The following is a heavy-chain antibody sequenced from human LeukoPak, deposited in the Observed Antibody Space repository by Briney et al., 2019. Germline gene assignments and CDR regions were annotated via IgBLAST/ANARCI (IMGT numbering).Heavy chain of an antibody. J-gene: IGHJ4*02. Sequence: GRSLRLSCAASGFRFGNYGMHWVRQAPGKGLEWVAIIWYDGSDKYYSDSVKGRFTISRDNSKNTLYLQMNSLRAEDTAVYFCAGGPRGTSGWYFDYWGQGTLVTVSS. CDR3: AGGPRGTSGWYFDY. D-gene: IGHD6-19*01. CDR1: GFRFGNYG. V-gene: IGHV3-33*01. CDR2: IWYDGSDK.